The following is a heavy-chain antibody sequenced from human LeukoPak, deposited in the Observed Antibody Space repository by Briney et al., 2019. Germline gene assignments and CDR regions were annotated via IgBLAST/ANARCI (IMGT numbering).Heavy chain of an antibody. J-gene: IGHJ4*02. CDR3: AREDRGYSSSFIDY. CDR1: GFTFSSYA. V-gene: IGHV3-30-3*01. CDR2: ISYDGSNK. Sequence: GGSLRLSCAASGFTFSSYALHWVRQAPGKGLEWVAVISYDGSNKYYADSVKGRFTISRDNSKNTLYLQMNSLRAEDTAVYYCAREDRGYSSSFIDYWGQGTLVTVSS. D-gene: IGHD6-13*01.